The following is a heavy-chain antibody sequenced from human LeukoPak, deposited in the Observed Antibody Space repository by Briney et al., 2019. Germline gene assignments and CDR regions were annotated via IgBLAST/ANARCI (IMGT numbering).Heavy chain of an antibody. D-gene: IGHD3-16*01. Sequence: TSETLSLTCTVSGGSIRDYYWSWIRQPPGKGLEWIEYIYNSGSTNHNPSLKSRVTISVDTSKNQFSLKMRSVTAEDTAVYYCARGLTALRFDPWGQGTLVTVSS. CDR2: IYNSGST. CDR3: ARGLTALRFDP. CDR1: GGSIRDYY. J-gene: IGHJ5*02. V-gene: IGHV4-59*01.